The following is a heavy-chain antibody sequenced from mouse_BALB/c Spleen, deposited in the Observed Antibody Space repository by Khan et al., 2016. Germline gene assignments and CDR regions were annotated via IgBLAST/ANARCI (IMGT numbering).Heavy chain of an antibody. V-gene: IGHV3-5*02. J-gene: IGHJ4*01. Sequence: EVQLQESGPGLVKPSQTVSLTCTVTGISITTGNYRWNWIRQFPGNKLEWIGYIYYSGTITYNPSPTSRTTITRANSKNQFFLEMNSLTAEDTATYYCGYGLNFLGQGTSVTVSS. CDR1: GISITTGNYR. CDR2: IYYSGTI. CDR3: GYGLNF. D-gene: IGHD1-1*02.